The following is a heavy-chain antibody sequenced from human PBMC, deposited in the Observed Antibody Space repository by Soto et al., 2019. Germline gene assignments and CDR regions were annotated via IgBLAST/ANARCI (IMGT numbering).Heavy chain of an antibody. CDR1: GGSFSGYY. CDR3: ARDDHIVVVPTSLGAIDV. J-gene: IGHJ6*02. V-gene: IGHV4-34*01. D-gene: IGHD2-2*01. Sequence: SATLSLTCAVYGGSFSGYYWSWIRQPPGKGLEWIGEIYHSGSTNYNPSLKSRVTISLDKSKNQFSLKLTSVTAADSAVYYCARDDHIVVVPTSLGAIDVWGQGTTVTVSS. CDR2: IYHSGST.